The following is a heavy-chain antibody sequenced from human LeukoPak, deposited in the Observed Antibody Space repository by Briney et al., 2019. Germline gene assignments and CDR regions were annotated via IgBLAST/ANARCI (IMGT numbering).Heavy chain of an antibody. D-gene: IGHD5-18*01. CDR1: GFSFSSSA. V-gene: IGHV3-30*02. CDR2: IRYDGSHK. CDR3: ARLLHRGCSYGESAYY. Sequence: GGSLRLSCTASGFSFSSSAMHWVRQAPGKGLEWVTFIRYDGSHKYYADSVRGRFTISRDTSTNTLYLQMNSLRSEDTAVYYCARLLHRGCSYGESAYYWGQGTLVTVSS. J-gene: IGHJ4*02.